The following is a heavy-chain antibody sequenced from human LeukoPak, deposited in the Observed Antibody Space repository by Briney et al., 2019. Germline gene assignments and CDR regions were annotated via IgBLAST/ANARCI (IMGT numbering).Heavy chain of an antibody. J-gene: IGHJ6*03. CDR2: ISSSSSYI. D-gene: IGHD3-3*01. CDR1: GFTFSSHS. CDR3: XXXXXPXXXXGXXAHXYYYMDV. Sequence: CXASGFTFSSHSMNWVRQAPGKGLEWVSSISSSSSYIYYGDSVKGRFTISRENAKNSLYVEMKSLRDEDTGVYYXXXXXXPXXXXGXXAHXYYYMDVWGKGTTVTVSS. V-gene: IGHV3-21*01.